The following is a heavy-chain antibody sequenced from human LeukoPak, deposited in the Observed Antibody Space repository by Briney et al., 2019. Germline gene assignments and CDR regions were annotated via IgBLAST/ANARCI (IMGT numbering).Heavy chain of an antibody. CDR2: ISSSGSTI. D-gene: IGHD3-22*01. V-gene: IGHV3-11*01. CDR3: ASMGYYYDSSGYYRY. CDR1: GFTFSNAW. J-gene: IGHJ4*02. Sequence: PGGSLRLSCAASGFTFSNAWMNWVRQAPGKGLEWVSYISSSGSTIYYADSVKGRFTISRDNAKNSLYLQMNSLRAEDTAVYYCASMGYYYDSSGYYRYWGQGTLVTVSS.